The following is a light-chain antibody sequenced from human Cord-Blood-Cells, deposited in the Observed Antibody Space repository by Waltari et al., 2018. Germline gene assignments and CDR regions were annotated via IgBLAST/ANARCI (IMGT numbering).Light chain of an antibody. CDR1: KLGDKY. V-gene: IGLV3-1*01. CDR2: QDS. Sequence: SYELTQPPSVSVSPGQTASITCSGDKLGDKYACWYQQKPGQSPVLVIYQDSKRPSGIPGRFSGSNYGNTATLTISGTQAMDEADYYCQAWDSSTLVVFGGGTKLTVL. J-gene: IGLJ2*01. CDR3: QAWDSSTLVV.